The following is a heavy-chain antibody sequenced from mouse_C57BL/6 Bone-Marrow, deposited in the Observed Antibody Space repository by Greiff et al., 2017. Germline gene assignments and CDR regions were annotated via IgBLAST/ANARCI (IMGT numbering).Heavy chain of an antibody. V-gene: IGHV3-6*01. J-gene: IGHJ3*01. CDR2: ISYDGSN. Sequence: EVKLQESGPGLVKPSQSLSLTCSVTGYSITSGYYWNWIRQFPGNKLEWMGYISYDGSNNYNPSLKNRISITRDTSKNQFFLKLNSVTTEDTATYDCARPHGSSYGFAYWGQGTLVTVSA. D-gene: IGHD1-1*01. CDR3: ARPHGSSYGFAY. CDR1: GYSITSGYY.